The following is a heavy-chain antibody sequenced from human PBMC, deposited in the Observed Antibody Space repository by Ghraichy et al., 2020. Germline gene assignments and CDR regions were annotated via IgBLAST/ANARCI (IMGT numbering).Heavy chain of an antibody. CDR1: GFTFSTYS. J-gene: IGHJ4*02. Sequence: GGSLRLSCTASGFTFSTYSMIWVRQAPGKGLECVSYISSSSTIIYYADSVKGRFTISRDNAKNSLYLQMNSLRDEDTAVYYCSRGNYDDYVPRFDYWGQGNLVTVSS. V-gene: IGHV3-48*02. CDR3: SRGNYDDYVPRFDY. D-gene: IGHD3-16*01. CDR2: ISSSSTII.